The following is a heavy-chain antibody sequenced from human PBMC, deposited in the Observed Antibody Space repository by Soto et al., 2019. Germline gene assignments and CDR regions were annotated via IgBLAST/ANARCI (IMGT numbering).Heavy chain of an antibody. CDR2: IIPIFGTA. V-gene: IGHV1-69*06. Sequence: SVKVSCKASGGTFSSHAISWVRQAPGQGLEWMGGIIPIFGTANYAQKFQGRVTITADKSTSTAYMELSSLRSEDTAVYYCARSRITMVRGVIMTSAFDIWGQGTMVTVSS. CDR3: ARSRITMVRGVIMTSAFDI. J-gene: IGHJ3*02. D-gene: IGHD3-10*01. CDR1: GGTFSSHA.